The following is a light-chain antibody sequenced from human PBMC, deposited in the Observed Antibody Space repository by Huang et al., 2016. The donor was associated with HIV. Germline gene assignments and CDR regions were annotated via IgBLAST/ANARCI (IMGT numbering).Light chain of an antibody. CDR2: GAS. CDR3: QQSYGTPRT. V-gene: IGKV1-39*01. J-gene: IGKJ1*01. Sequence: DIQMTQSPSSLSAFVGDTVSITCRASQNIKTYLNWYQQKSGKAPKLLIYGASSLHSGVPSRFSGSGSGTDFTLTISSLQREDLATYYCQQSYGTPRTFGQGTKVEIK. CDR1: QNIKTY.